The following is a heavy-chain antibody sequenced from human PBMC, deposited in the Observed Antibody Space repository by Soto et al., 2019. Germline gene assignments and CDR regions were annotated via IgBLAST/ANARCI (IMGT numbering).Heavy chain of an antibody. J-gene: IGHJ3*02. V-gene: IGHV4-39*01. CDR2: VYYGGAIFYSGNI. CDR1: GYSISSSNSH. Sequence: PXETLSLTCTVSGYSISSSNSHWGWTRQPPGKGLEYIGIVYYGGAIFYSGNIYYNPSLKSRVTISVDTSKNQFSLRLSSVTAADTGVYYCVRYDRINMKPYSPEGLNIWGQGTMVTVSS. D-gene: IGHD3-3*02. CDR3: VRYDRINMKPYSPEGLNI.